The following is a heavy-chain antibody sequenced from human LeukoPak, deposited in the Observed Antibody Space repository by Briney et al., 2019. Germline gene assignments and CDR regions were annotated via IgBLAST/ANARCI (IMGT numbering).Heavy chain of an antibody. CDR1: GGSFSGYY. J-gene: IGHJ6*03. D-gene: IGHD4-11*01. CDR3: ARSTTVTLYYYYYMDV. V-gene: IGHV4-34*01. Sequence: SETLSLTCAVYGGSFSGYYWSWIRQPPGKGLEWIGEINHSGSTNYNPSLKSRVTISVDTSKNQFSLKLSSVTAADTAVYYCARSTTVTLYYYYYMDVWGKGTTVTVSS. CDR2: INHSGST.